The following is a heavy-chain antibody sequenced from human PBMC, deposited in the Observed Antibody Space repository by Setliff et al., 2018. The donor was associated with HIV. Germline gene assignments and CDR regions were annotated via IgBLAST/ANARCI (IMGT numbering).Heavy chain of an antibody. CDR2: INTNTGNP. D-gene: IGHD4-17*01. CDR1: GYTFTSYA. J-gene: IGHJ6*02. CDR3: ARALVYGDYPPGELYYYYGMDV. V-gene: IGHV7-4-1*02. Sequence: RASVKVSCKASGYTFTSYAMNWVRQAPGQGLEWMGWINTNTGNPTYAQGFTGRFVFSLDTSVSTAYLQISSLKAEDTAVYYCARALVYGDYPPGELYYYYGMDVWGQGTTVTVSS.